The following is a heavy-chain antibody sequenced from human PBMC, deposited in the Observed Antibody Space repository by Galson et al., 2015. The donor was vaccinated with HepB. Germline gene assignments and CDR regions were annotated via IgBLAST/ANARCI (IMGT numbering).Heavy chain of an antibody. D-gene: IGHD3-10*01. CDR3: ECWFGELPTHYYYYGMDV. V-gene: IGHV3-23*01. J-gene: IGHJ6*02. CDR2: ISGSGGST. Sequence: SLRLSCAASGFTFSKAWMSWVRQAPGKGLEWVSAISGSGGSTYYADSVKGRFTISRDNSKNTLYLQMNSLRAEDTAVYYCECWFGELPTHYYYYGMDVWGQGTTVTVSS. CDR1: GFTFSKAW.